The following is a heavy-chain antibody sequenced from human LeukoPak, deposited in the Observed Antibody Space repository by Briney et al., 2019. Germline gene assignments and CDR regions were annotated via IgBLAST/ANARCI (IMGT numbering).Heavy chain of an antibody. CDR2: IYHSGST. J-gene: IGHJ4*02. Sequence: SETLSLTCAVSGYSISSGYYGGWIRQPPGKGLEWIGSIYHSGSTYYNPSLKSRVTISVDTSKNQFSLKLSSVTAADTAVYYCYIFGYSSGWGIDYWGQGTLVTVSS. CDR1: GYSISSGYY. CDR3: YIFGYSSGWGIDY. D-gene: IGHD6-19*01. V-gene: IGHV4-38-2*01.